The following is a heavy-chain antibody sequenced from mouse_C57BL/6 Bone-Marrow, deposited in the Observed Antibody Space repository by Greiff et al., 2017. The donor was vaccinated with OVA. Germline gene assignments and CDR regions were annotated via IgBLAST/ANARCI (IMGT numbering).Heavy chain of an antibody. CDR1: GYAFSSSW. Sequence: VKLQQSGPELVKPGASVKISCKASGYAFSSSWMNWVKQRPGKGLEWIGRIYPGDGDTNYNGKFKGKATLTADKSSSTAYMQLSSLTSEDAAVYVCERRDGNDWYFDVWGTGTTVTVSS. D-gene: IGHD2-1*01. CDR3: ERRDGNDWYFDV. V-gene: IGHV1-82*01. J-gene: IGHJ1*03. CDR2: IYPGDGDT.